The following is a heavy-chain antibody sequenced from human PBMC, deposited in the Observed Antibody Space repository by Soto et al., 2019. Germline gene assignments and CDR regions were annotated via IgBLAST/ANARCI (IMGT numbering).Heavy chain of an antibody. CDR2: IRNRASSYAT. J-gene: IGHJ4*02. CDR3: TRVETTPFDY. Sequence: EVQLVESGGGLVQPGGSLKLSCAASGFTFSDSAFHWVRQASGKGLEWVGRIRNRASSYATSYAASVRGRFTISRDDSKNTAYLQMNNLKTEDAAVYHCTRVETTPFDYWGQGTLVTVS. CDR1: GFTFSDSA. V-gene: IGHV3-73*02. D-gene: IGHD3-3*01.